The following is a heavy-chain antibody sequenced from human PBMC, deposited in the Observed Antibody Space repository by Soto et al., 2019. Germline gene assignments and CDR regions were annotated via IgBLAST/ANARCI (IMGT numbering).Heavy chain of an antibody. V-gene: IGHV4-59*01. CDR1: GGSISSYY. CDR3: ARWGVRDYGFVDY. Sequence: QVQLQESGPGLVKPSETLSLTCTVSGGSISSYYWSWIRQPPGKGLEWIGYIYYSGSTNYNPSLKSRVTISVDTSKNQCSLKLSSVTAADTAVYYCARWGVRDYGFVDYWGQGTLVTVSS. J-gene: IGHJ4*02. CDR2: IYYSGST. D-gene: IGHD4-17*01.